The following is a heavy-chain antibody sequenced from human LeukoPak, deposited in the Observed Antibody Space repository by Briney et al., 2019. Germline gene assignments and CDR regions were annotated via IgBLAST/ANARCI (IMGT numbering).Heavy chain of an antibody. D-gene: IGHD3-22*01. Sequence: GGSLRLSCAASGFTFNTYGMHWVRQAPGKGLEWVAVISYDGSNKYYADSVKGRFTISRDNSKNTVFLQMNSLRAEDTAVYYCAKEVYHDSSAYSDYWGQGTLVTVSS. V-gene: IGHV3-30*18. J-gene: IGHJ4*02. CDR3: AKEVYHDSSAYSDY. CDR2: ISYDGSNK. CDR1: GFTFNTYG.